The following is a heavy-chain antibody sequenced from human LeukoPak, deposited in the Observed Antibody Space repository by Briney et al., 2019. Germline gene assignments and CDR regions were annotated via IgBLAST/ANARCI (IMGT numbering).Heavy chain of an antibody. V-gene: IGHV4-38-2*01. CDR1: GYSISSGYY. Sequence: SETLSLTCAVSGYSISSGYYWGWIRQPPGKGLEWIGSIYHSGSTYYNPSLKSRVTISVDTSKNQLSLKLSSVTAADTAVYYCARVFPTGHYYYMDVWGKGTTVTVSS. CDR3: ARVFPTGHYYYMDV. D-gene: IGHD1-1*01. CDR2: IYHSGST. J-gene: IGHJ6*03.